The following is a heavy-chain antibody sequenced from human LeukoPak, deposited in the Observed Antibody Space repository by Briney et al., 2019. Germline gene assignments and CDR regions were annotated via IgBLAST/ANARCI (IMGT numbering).Heavy chain of an antibody. V-gene: IGHV4-34*01. CDR3: ARHCSGGSCYADY. D-gene: IGHD2-15*01. CDR2: INHSGST. CDR1: GGSFSGYY. J-gene: IGHJ4*02. Sequence: PSETLSLTCAVYGGSFSGYYWSWIRQPPGKGLEWIGEINHSGSTNYNPSLKSRVTISVDTSKTQFSLKLNSVTAADTAVYYCARHCSGGSCYADYWGQETLVTVSS.